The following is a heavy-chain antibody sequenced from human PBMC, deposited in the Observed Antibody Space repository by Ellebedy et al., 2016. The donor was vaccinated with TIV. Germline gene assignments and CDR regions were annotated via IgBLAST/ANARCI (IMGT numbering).Heavy chain of an antibody. D-gene: IGHD2/OR15-2a*01. J-gene: IGHJ3*01. Sequence: SLKISCAASGFTFDDYAMHWVRQVPGKGLEWVSGISWNSGGQGSADSVKGRFTISRDNAKSSLYLQMNSLRADDTALYYCAKTSRRTFMVLAPDAFDVWGRGTMVTVSS. CDR1: GFTFDDYA. V-gene: IGHV3-9*01. CDR3: AKTSRRTFMVLAPDAFDV. CDR2: ISWNSGGQ.